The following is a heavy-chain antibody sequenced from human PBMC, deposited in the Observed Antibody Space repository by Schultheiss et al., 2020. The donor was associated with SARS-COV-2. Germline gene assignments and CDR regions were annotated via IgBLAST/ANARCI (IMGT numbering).Heavy chain of an antibody. V-gene: IGHV1-18*01. CDR1: GYTFTSYG. CDR3: ARGRKKLVGYYYYGMDV. Sequence: ASVKVSCKASGYTFTSYGISWVRQAPGQGLEWMGWISAYNGNTNYAQKLQGRVTMTTDTSTSTAYMELRSLRSDDTAVYYCARGRKKLVGYYYYGMDVWGQGTTVTVSS. D-gene: IGHD6-13*01. J-gene: IGHJ6*02. CDR2: ISAYNGNT.